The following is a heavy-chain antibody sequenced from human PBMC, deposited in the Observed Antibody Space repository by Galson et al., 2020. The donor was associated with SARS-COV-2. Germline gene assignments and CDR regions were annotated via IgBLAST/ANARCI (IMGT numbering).Heavy chain of an antibody. D-gene: IGHD3-10*01. Sequence: SETLSLTCTVSGGSIGSSNQYWSWIRQPPGKGLEWIGYIHYGGGAFYSPSLKSRVTISVDTSKNQLSLRLTSVTAADTAVYYCARDVYGSGGPSWFDPWGQGALVTVSS. J-gene: IGHJ5*02. CDR2: IHYGGGA. CDR1: GGSIGSSNQY. CDR3: ARDVYGSGGPSWFDP. V-gene: IGHV4-30-4*01.